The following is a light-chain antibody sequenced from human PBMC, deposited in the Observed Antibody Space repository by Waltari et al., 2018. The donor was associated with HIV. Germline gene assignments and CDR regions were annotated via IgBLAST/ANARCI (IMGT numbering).Light chain of an antibody. Sequence: QSVLTQPPSASGTPGQRVTIPCSGSSSNIGSNTANWYQQLPGTAPKLLIDSNYHRPSWVPDRFSGSKSGTSASLAISGLQSEDEADYYCATWDDSLNGRVFGGGTKLTVL. CDR3: ATWDDSLNGRV. J-gene: IGLJ3*02. V-gene: IGLV1-44*01. CDR2: SNY. CDR1: SSNIGSNT.